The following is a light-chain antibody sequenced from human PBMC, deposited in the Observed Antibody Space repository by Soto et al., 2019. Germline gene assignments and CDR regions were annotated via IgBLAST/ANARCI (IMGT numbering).Light chain of an antibody. V-gene: IGLV2-23*02. CDR2: EVT. Sequence: QSVLTQPASVTGSPGQSIAISCTGTNSDVGSFNAVSWYQQDPGKAPKLIIYEVTKRPSGVSDRFSGSKSGNTASLTISGLRAEDEADYHCCSRGGFSPTYAFGPGTKVTVL. J-gene: IGLJ1*01. CDR3: CSRGGFSPTYA. CDR1: NSDVGSFNA.